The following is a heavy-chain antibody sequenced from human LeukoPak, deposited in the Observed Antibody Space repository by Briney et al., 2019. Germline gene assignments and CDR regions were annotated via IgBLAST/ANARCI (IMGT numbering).Heavy chain of an antibody. V-gene: IGHV3-23*01. CDR1: GFTFGSYA. CDR2: IGASGADT. D-gene: IGHD3-22*01. Sequence: GGSLRLSCEASGFTFGSYAMTWVRQAPGKGLDWVSVIGASGADTYYADSVKGRFTISRNNAKNTLYLHMSSLRAEDTAVYFCARRPRDSSGYYLGAFHAWGQGTTVTVSS. CDR3: ARRPRDSSGYYLGAFHA. J-gene: IGHJ3*01.